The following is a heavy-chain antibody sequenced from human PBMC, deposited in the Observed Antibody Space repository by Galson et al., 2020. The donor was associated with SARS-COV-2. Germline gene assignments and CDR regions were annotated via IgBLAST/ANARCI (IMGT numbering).Heavy chain of an antibody. J-gene: IGHJ4*02. CDR1: GGTFSSYA. CDR3: ARVQTVVVKGGFDY. CDR2: IIPIFGTA. Sequence: SVKVSCKASGGTFSSYAISWVRQAPGQGLEWMGGIIPIFGTANYAQKFQGRVTITADKSTSTAYMELSSLRSEDTAVYYCARVQTVVVKGGFDYWGQGTLVTVSS. V-gene: IGHV1-69*06. D-gene: IGHD3-22*01.